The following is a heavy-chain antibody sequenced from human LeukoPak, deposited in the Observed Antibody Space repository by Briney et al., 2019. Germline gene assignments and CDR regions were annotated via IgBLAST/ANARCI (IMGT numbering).Heavy chain of an antibody. CDR2: ISAYNGNT. D-gene: IGHD6-13*01. CDR1: GYTFTSYG. CDR3: ARDWLAAAGTDYYYYGMDV. J-gene: IGHJ6*02. V-gene: IGHV1-18*01. Sequence: SVKVSCKASGYTFTSYGISWVRQAPGQGLEWMGWISAYNGNTNYAQKLQGRVTMTTDTSTSTAYMELRSLRSDDTAVYYCARDWLAAAGTDYYYYGMDVWGQGTTVTVSS.